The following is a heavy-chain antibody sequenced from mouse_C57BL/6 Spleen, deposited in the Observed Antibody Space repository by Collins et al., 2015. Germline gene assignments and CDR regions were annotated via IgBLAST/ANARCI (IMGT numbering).Heavy chain of an antibody. Sequence: EVQLQQSGTVLARPGASVKMSCKASGYSFTSYWMHWVKQRPGQGLEWIGAIYPGNSDTSYNQKFKGKAKLTAVTSASTAYMELSSLTNEDSAVYYCTRRGVTTLYYYAMDYWGQGTSVTVSS. CDR1: GYSFTSYW. CDR2: IYPGNSDT. D-gene: IGHD2-1*01. J-gene: IGHJ4*01. CDR3: TRRGVTTLYYYAMDY. V-gene: IGHV1-5*01.